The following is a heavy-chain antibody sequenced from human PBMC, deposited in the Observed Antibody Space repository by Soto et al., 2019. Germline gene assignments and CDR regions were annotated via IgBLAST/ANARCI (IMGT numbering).Heavy chain of an antibody. J-gene: IGHJ4*02. D-gene: IGHD3-10*01. V-gene: IGHV1-18*01. CDR1: GYTFTDYG. Sequence: ASVKVSCKTSGYTFTDYGISWMRQARGQGLEWMGWISDYSGNTKYARQFQGRLILTTDRSTNEASMELRSLTSDDTGVYFCARDLLSGSGTHYQHWGQGTQVTVSS. CDR2: ISDYSGNT. CDR3: ARDLLSGSGTHYQH.